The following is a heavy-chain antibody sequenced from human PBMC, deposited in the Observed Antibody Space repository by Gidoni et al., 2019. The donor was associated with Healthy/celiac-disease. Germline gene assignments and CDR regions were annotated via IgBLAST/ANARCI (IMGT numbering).Heavy chain of an antibody. CDR1: GYTFTSYY. CDR2: INPSGGST. V-gene: IGHV1-46*01. D-gene: IGHD6-13*01. J-gene: IGHJ4*02. Sequence: QVQLVQSGAEVKKPGASVKVSCKAYGYTFTSYYMHWVRQAPGQGLEWMGIINPSGGSTSYAQKFQGRVTMTRDTSTSTVYMELSSLRSEDTAVYYCARDLTPMDGQQPPDYFDYWGQGTLVTVSS. CDR3: ARDLTPMDGQQPPDYFDY.